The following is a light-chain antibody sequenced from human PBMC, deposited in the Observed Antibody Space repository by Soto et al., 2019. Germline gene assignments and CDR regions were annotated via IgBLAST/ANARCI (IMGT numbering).Light chain of an antibody. Sequence: EIVLTRSPATLSLSPGERATLSCRASQSVSSSLAWYQQKPGQAPRLLIYDASTRATGIPARFSGSGSGTAFTLTISSLEPEDFAVYYCQQRSNWPITFGQGTRLEIK. J-gene: IGKJ5*01. CDR1: QSVSSS. CDR3: QQRSNWPIT. CDR2: DAS. V-gene: IGKV3-11*01.